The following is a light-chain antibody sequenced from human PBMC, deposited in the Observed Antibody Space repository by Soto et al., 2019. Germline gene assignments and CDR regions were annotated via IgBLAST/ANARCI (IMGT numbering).Light chain of an antibody. CDR2: EGS. CDR3: CSYAGSSPVV. J-gene: IGLJ2*01. CDR1: SSDVGSYNL. Sequence: QSVLTQPASVSGSPGQSITISCTGTSSDVGSYNLVSRYQQHPGKAPKLMIYEGSKRPSGVSNRFSGSKSGNTASLTISGLQAEDEADYYCCSYAGSSPVVFGGGTKLTVL. V-gene: IGLV2-23*01.